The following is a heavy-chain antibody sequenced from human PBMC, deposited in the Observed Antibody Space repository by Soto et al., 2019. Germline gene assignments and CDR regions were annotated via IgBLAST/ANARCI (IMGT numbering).Heavy chain of an antibody. CDR2: IYHSGST. Sequence: GNPSLTCAVSVGSIRSINWWSWVRQPPGKGLEWIGEIYHSGSTNYNPSLKSRVTISVDKSKNQFSLKLSSVTAADTAVYYCASVRGGYYYAMDVWGQGTTVT. CDR3: ASVRGGYYYAMDV. CDR1: VGSIRSINW. D-gene: IGHD3-10*01. V-gene: IGHV4-4*02. J-gene: IGHJ6*02.